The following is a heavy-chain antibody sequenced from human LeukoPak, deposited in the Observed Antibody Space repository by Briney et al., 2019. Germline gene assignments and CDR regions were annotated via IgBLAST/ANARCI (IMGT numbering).Heavy chain of an antibody. Sequence: ASVKVSCKASGYTFTGYYMHWVRQAPGQGLEWMGWINPNSGGTNYAQKFQGRVTMTGDTSISTAYMELSRLRSDDTAVYYCARDNPAVAGKEWFDPWGQGTLVTVSS. CDR2: INPNSGGT. V-gene: IGHV1-2*02. D-gene: IGHD6-19*01. CDR3: ARDNPAVAGKEWFDP. J-gene: IGHJ5*02. CDR1: GYTFTGYY.